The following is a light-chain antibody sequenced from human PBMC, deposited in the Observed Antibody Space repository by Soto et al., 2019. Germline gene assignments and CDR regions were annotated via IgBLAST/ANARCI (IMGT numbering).Light chain of an antibody. V-gene: IGKV3-11*01. J-gene: IGKJ1*01. CDR1: QNINTN. CDR3: QQRGNWPRTWA. CDR2: DAS. Sequence: EIVLTQAPVTLSLSPGEGSTLSCKASQNINTNLGWYQQKPGQAPRLLIYDASLRATGIPARLTGSGSGTDFTLTINSLEPEDFAVYYCQQRGNWPRTWAFGQGTKVEVK.